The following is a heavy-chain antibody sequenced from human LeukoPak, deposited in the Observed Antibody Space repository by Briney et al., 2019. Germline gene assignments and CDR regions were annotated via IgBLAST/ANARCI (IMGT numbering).Heavy chain of an antibody. CDR1: GGSISSGGYY. CDR3: ARRNRYYDSSGYYYYFDY. Sequence: SETLSLTCTVSGGSISSGGYYWSWIRQPPGKGLEWIGYIYHSGSTYYNPSLKSRVTISVDTSKNQFSLKLSSVTAADTAMYYCARRNRYYDSSGYYYYFDYWGQGTLVTVSS. V-gene: IGHV4-30-2*01. J-gene: IGHJ4*02. CDR2: IYHSGST. D-gene: IGHD3-22*01.